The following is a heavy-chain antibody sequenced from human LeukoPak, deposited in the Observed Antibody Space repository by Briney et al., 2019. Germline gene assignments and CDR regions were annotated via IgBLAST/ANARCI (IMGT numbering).Heavy chain of an antibody. CDR1: AFNFTAYW. Sequence: PGGFLRLSCASAAFNFTAYWMRWGRQDPRQGLLWVARINSDGTTTNYADSVKGRFTTSRDNAKNTLFLQMNSLRAADTAVYFCAVSNGGYGPWGQGALVTVSS. D-gene: IGHD5-12*01. CDR2: INSDGTTT. V-gene: IGHV3-74*01. CDR3: AVSNGGYGP. J-gene: IGHJ5*02.